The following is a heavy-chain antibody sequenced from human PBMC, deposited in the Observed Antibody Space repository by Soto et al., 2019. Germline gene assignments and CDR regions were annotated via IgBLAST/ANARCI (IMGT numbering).Heavy chain of an antibody. J-gene: IGHJ5*02. V-gene: IGHV4-31*03. Sequence: PSETLSLTCTVSGGSITSGGYYWSLIRQHPGKGLEWIGYIYYSGFTYYNPSLKSRVTISVDTSKNQFSLKLSSVTAADTAVYYCARSVFPWGQGTLVTVSS. CDR2: IYYSGFT. CDR1: GGSITSGGYY. CDR3: ARSVFP.